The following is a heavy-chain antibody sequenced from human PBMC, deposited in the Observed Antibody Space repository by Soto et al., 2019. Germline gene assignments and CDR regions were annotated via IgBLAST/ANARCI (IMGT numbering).Heavy chain of an antibody. CDR2: ISAYNGNT. CDR3: ARALAYDSRTTWYFDY. Sequence: RASVKVSCKASGYTFTSYGISWVRQAPGQGLEWMGWISAYNGNTNYAQKLQGRVTMTTDTSTSTAYMELRSLRSDDTAVYYCARALAYDSRTTWYFDYWGQGTLVTVSS. CDR1: GYTFTSYG. J-gene: IGHJ4*02. V-gene: IGHV1-18*04. D-gene: IGHD3-22*01.